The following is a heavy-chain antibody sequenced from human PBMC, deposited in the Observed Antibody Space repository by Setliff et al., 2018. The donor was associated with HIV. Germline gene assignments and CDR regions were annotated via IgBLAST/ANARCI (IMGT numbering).Heavy chain of an antibody. CDR2: INAGNDNT. CDR3: ASPNVGCSGGTCYSGSAFDY. D-gene: IGHD2-15*01. Sequence: ASVKVSCKASGYSFTKYVMHWVRQAPGQRLEWMGWINAGNDNTKYSQKFQGRVTITRDTSANTAYMELSSLRSEDTAIYYCASPNVGCSGGTCYSGSAFDYWGQGSPVTVSS. J-gene: IGHJ4*02. CDR1: GYSFTKYV. V-gene: IGHV1-3*01.